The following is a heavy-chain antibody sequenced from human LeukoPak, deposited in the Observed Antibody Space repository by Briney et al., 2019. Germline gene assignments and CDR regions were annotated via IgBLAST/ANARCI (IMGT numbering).Heavy chain of an antibody. V-gene: IGHV5-51*01. D-gene: IGHD1/OR15-1a*01. Sequence: GESLKISCEGSGYIFTAYWIGWVRHMPGKGLEWMGIIYPGDSDTRYSPSFQGQVTISADKSISTAYLQWSSLKASDTAMYYCARRTPGEGLAFDYWGQGTLVTVSS. CDR3: ARRTPGEGLAFDY. J-gene: IGHJ4*02. CDR1: GYIFTAYW. CDR2: IYPGDSDT.